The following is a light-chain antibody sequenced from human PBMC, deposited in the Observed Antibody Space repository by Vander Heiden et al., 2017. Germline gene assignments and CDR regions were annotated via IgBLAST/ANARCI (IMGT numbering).Light chain of an antibody. CDR1: SSDVGNYNL. CDR2: EVS. J-gene: IGLJ2*01. V-gene: IGLV2-23*02. CDR3: CSYAGSSTYVV. Sequence: QSALTQPPSFAGFPGQCITIACTGTSSDVGNYNLVSWYQQHPGKAPKLMIYEVSKRPSGVSNRFSGSKAGNTASLTISGLQAEDEADYYCCSYAGSSTYVVFGGGTKLTVL.